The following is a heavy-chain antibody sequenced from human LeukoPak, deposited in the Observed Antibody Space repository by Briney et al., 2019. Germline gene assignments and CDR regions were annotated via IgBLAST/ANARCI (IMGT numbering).Heavy chain of an antibody. D-gene: IGHD2-2*01. V-gene: IGHV1-2*02. J-gene: IGHJ4*02. CDR2: INPNSGGT. CDR1: GYSFTGYY. CDR3: ARDSCSSTSCLSIDDY. Sequence: ASVKVSWKASGYSFTGYYMHWVRQAPGQGLEWMGWINPNSGGTNYAQKFQGRVTMTRDTSISTVYMELSRLRSDDTAVYYCARDSCSSTSCLSIDDYWGQGTLVTVSS.